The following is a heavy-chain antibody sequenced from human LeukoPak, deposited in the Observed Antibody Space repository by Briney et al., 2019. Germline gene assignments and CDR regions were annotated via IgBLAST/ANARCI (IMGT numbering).Heavy chain of an antibody. CDR1: GGSLSSYY. CDR2: IHTSGSA. V-gene: IGHV4-59*10. J-gene: IGHJ5*02. CDR3: ARSPPPHSSIFYGFDP. D-gene: IGHD2-2*01. Sequence: SETLSLTCAVSGGSLSSYYWSWIRQPPGKGLEWVGRIHTSGSANYNPSLKGRFTTSVDTSKNQFSLKLSSVTAADTAVYYCARSPPPHSSIFYGFDPWGQGTLVTVSS.